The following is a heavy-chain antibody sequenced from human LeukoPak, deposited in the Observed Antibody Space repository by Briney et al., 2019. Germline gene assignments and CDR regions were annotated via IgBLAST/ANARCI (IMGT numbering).Heavy chain of an antibody. CDR3: ARAGYTSNYYYMDV. CDR1: GGSIGSYY. D-gene: IGHD5-12*01. V-gene: IGHV4-4*07. CDR2: IYTSGST. Sequence: SETLSLTCTVSGGSIGSYYWSWIRQPAGKGLEWIGRIYTSGSTNYNPSLKSRVTMSVDTSKNQFSLKLSSVTAADTAVYYCARAGYTSNYYYMDVWGKGSTVTVSS. J-gene: IGHJ6*03.